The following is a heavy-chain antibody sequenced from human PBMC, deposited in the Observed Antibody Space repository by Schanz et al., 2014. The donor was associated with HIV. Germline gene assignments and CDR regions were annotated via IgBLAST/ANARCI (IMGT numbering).Heavy chain of an antibody. V-gene: IGHV3-9*01. D-gene: IGHD4-17*01. CDR3: ARGGLRWHPEWLDY. CDR2: ISWNSGSR. J-gene: IGHJ4*02. Sequence: EVQLAESGGGLVQPGRSLRLFCEASGFTFDDYDMHWVRQVPGKGLEWVSSISWNSGSRGYADSVKGRFTISRDNSKNTLYLQMNSLRAEDTAVYYCARGGLRWHPEWLDYWGQGTLVTVSP. CDR1: GFTFDDYD.